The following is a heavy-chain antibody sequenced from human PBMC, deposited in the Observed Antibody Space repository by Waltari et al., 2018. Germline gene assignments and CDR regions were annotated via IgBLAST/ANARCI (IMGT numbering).Heavy chain of an antibody. J-gene: IGHJ5*02. CDR1: GDSISTRNYM. Sequence: QLQESGPGLMRPSETLSLNCIVSGDSISTRNYMWAWIRQSPGKGLAWIGAMFFDGGANYNSALRSRAAIFIDPSKNHFSLRLTAVTAADSGIYHWARHRVLYDHLDPWGPGILVTVAS. CDR3: ARHRVLYDHLDP. CDR2: MFFDGGA. D-gene: IGHD3-3*01. V-gene: IGHV4-39*02.